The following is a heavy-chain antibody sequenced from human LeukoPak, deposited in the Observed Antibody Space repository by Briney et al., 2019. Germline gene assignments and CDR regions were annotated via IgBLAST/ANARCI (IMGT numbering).Heavy chain of an antibody. D-gene: IGHD3-9*01. Sequence: PGGSLRLSCAASGFTFSSYWMHWVRQAPGKGLVWVSRTNSDGSSTSYADSVKGRFTISRDNAKNSLYLQMNSLRAEDTAVYYCARGVYYDIYYYYMDVWGKGTTVTISS. CDR1: GFTFSSYW. J-gene: IGHJ6*03. CDR3: ARGVYYDIYYYYMDV. CDR2: TNSDGSST. V-gene: IGHV3-74*01.